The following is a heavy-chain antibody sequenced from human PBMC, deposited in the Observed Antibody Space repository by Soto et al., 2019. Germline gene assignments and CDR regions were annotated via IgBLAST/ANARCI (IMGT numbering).Heavy chain of an antibody. J-gene: IGHJ6*02. CDR2: IIPIFGTA. Sequence: GASVKVSCKASGGTFSSYAISWVRQAPGQGLEWMGGIIPIFGTANYAQKFQGRVTITADESTSTAYMELSSLRSEDTAVYYCASGVGATATPYYYYGMDVWGQGTTVTVSS. V-gene: IGHV1-69*13. CDR3: ASGVGATATPYYYYGMDV. D-gene: IGHD1-26*01. CDR1: GGTFSSYA.